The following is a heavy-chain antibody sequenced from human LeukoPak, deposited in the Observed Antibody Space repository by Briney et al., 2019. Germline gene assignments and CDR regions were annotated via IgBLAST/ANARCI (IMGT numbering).Heavy chain of an antibody. CDR3: APTAGVDWLLS. Sequence: ASVKVSCKASGYTFTSYDINWVRQAPGQGLEWMGGIIPIFGTANYAQKFQGRVTITADESTSTAYMELSSLRSEDTAVYYCAPTAGVDWLLSWGQGTLVTVSS. D-gene: IGHD3-9*01. CDR2: IIPIFGTA. CDR1: GYTFTSYD. V-gene: IGHV1-69*13. J-gene: IGHJ5*02.